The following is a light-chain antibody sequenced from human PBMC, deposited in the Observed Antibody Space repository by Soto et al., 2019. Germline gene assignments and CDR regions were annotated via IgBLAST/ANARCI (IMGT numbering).Light chain of an antibody. CDR2: GAS. V-gene: IGKV3-20*01. CDR3: QQYDNSPIT. CDR1: QSISSSF. J-gene: IGKJ5*01. Sequence: IVLTQSPGILSLSPGERASLSCGASQSISSSFLAWYQQKHGQAPRLLIYGASSRATGIPDRFSGTGSETDFTLTISRLEPEDFAVYYCQQYDNSPITFGQGTRLEIK.